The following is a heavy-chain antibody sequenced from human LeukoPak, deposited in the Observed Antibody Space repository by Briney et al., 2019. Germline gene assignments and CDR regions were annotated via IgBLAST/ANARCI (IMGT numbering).Heavy chain of an antibody. CDR1: GFTVSSNY. Sequence: GGSLRLSCAASGFTVSSNYMSWVRQAPGKGLEWVSYISSSSSTIYYADSVKGRFTISRDNAKNSLYLQMNSLRAEDTAVYYCARDRVREAFDYWGQGTLVTVSS. J-gene: IGHJ4*02. CDR2: ISSSSSTI. D-gene: IGHD2-2*01. V-gene: IGHV3-48*01. CDR3: ARDRVREAFDY.